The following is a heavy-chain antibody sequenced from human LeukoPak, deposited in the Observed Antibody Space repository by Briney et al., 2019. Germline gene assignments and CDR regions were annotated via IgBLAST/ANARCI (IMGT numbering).Heavy chain of an antibody. Sequence: VSVSVSCKASGYTFSSYGISWVRQAPGQGLEWMGWISAYNGNTNYAQKLQGRVTMTTDTSTSTAHMGLRSLRSDDTAVYYCARSGIAAAGTYYDKTPFDYWGQGTLVTVSS. J-gene: IGHJ4*02. D-gene: IGHD6-13*01. CDR1: GYTFSSYG. CDR2: ISAYNGNT. CDR3: ARSGIAAAGTYYDKTPFDY. V-gene: IGHV1-18*01.